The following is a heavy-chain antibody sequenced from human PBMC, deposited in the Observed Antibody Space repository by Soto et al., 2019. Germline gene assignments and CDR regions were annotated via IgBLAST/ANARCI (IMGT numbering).Heavy chain of an antibody. CDR3: ARAKEYTRSSGMDV. D-gene: IGHD6-6*01. CDR1: GDSVSSNNAA. J-gene: IGHJ6*02. V-gene: IGHV6-1*01. Sequence: SQTLSLTCAISGDSVSSNNAAWNWIRQSPSRGLERLGRTYYRSKWYSDYSLSVKSRITINPDTSKDQFSLQLNSVTPEDTALNYCARAKEYTRSSGMDVWGQGTTVTVSS. CDR2: TYYRSKWYS.